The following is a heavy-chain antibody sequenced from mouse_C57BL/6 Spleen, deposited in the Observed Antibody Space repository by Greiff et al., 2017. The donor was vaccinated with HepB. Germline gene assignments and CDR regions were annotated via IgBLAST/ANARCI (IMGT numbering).Heavy chain of an antibody. J-gene: IGHJ4*01. V-gene: IGHV1-22*01. CDR3: EAQATYYYAMDY. CDR1: GYTFTDYN. Sequence: EVQLQQSGPELVKPGASVKMSCKASGYTFTDYNMHWVKQSHGKSLEWIGYINPNNGGTSYNQKFKGKATLTVNKSSSTAYMELRSLTSEDSAVYYCEAQATYYYAMDYWGQGTSVTVSS. D-gene: IGHD3-2*02. CDR2: INPNNGGT.